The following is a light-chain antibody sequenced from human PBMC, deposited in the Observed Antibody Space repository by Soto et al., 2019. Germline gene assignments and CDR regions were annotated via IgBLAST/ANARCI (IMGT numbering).Light chain of an antibody. CDR2: GAS. V-gene: IGKV3-15*01. CDR3: QQYNSWLWT. J-gene: IGKJ1*01. CDR1: QSVSSK. Sequence: IVLTQSPGNPSLSPGEGATLPCLASQSVSSKLAWYQQKPGQAPRLLIYGASTRATGIPARFSGSGSGTEFTLIISSLQSEDSAVYYCQQYNSWLWTFGQGTKV.